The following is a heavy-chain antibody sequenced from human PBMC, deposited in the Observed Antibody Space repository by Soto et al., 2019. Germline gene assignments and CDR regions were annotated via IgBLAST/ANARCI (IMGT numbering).Heavy chain of an antibody. J-gene: IGHJ6*03. CDR3: ARNPSYIFGEFYYYYYYMDV. V-gene: IGHV1-69*13. CDR2: IIPIFGTA. D-gene: IGHD3-3*02. CDR1: GGTFNSYA. Sequence: GASVKVSCKASGGTFNSYAISWVRQAHGQGLEWMGGIIPIFGTANYAQKFQGRVTITADESTSTAYMQLSSVTAADTAIYYCARNPSYIFGEFYYYYYYMDVWGKGTTVTVSS.